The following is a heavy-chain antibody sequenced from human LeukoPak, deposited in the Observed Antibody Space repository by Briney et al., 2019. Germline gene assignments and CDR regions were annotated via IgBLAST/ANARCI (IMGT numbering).Heavy chain of an antibody. V-gene: IGHV3-48*03. CDR1: GFTFSSYE. D-gene: IGHD5-18*01. CDR2: ISSSGSTI. J-gene: IGHJ4*02. Sequence: GGSLRLSCAASGFTFSSYEMNWVHQAPGKGLEWVSYISSSGSTIYYADSVKGRFTISRDNAKNSLYLQMNSLRAEDTAVYYCARGVMDTAMGSFDYWRQGTLVTVSS. CDR3: ARGVMDTAMGSFDY.